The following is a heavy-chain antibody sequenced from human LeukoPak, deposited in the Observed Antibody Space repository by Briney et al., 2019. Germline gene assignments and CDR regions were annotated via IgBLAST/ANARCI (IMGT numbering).Heavy chain of an antibody. CDR1: GGSFSGYY. J-gene: IGHJ4*02. D-gene: IGHD3-9*01. CDR2: INHSGST. Sequence: PSETLSLTCAVYGGSFSGYYWSWIRQPPGKGLEWIGEINHSGSTNYNPSLKSRVTISVDTSKNQFSLKLSSVTAADTAVYYCARGFPNFDWLLNKYYFDYWGQGTLATVSS. CDR3: ARGFPNFDWLLNKYYFDY. V-gene: IGHV4-34*01.